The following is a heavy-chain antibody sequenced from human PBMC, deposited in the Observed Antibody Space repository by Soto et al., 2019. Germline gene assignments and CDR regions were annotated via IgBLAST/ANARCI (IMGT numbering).Heavy chain of an antibody. D-gene: IGHD2-15*01. V-gene: IGHV1-3*01. Sequence: QVQLVQSGAEVKKPGASVKVSCKASGYTFTSYAMHWVRQAPGQRLEWMGWINAGNGNTKYSQKFQGRVTITRDTSASTAYMELSSLTSEDTAVYYCARPYPGWLDACDIWGQGTMVTVSS. CDR3: ARPYPGWLDACDI. CDR1: GYTFTSYA. CDR2: INAGNGNT. J-gene: IGHJ3*02.